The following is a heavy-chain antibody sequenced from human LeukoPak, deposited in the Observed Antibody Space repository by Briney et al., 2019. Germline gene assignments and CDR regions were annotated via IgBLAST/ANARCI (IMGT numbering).Heavy chain of an antibody. Sequence: GTSLRLSCAASAFTFTFSNSGMHWVRQAPGKGLEWVAFIRYDGSNKYYADSVKGRFTISRDNSKNTLYLQMNSLRVEDSAVYYCAKDLSGLQRYGDYWGQGALVTVSS. CDR3: AKDLSGLQRYGDY. J-gene: IGHJ4*02. D-gene: IGHD2/OR15-2a*01. V-gene: IGHV3-30*02. CDR2: IRYDGSNK. CDR1: AFTFTFSNSG.